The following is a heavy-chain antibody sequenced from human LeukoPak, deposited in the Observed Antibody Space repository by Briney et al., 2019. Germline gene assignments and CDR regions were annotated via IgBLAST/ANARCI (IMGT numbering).Heavy chain of an antibody. Sequence: PSETLSLTCTVSGGSISSGDYYWSWIRQPPGKGLEWIGYIYYSGSTYYNPSLKSRVTISVDTSKNQFSLKLSSVTAADTAVYYCARGRATPQRFFDYWGQGTLVTVSS. CDR1: GGSISSGDYY. J-gene: IGHJ4*02. CDR3: ARGRATPQRFFDY. V-gene: IGHV4-30-4*01. D-gene: IGHD1-26*01. CDR2: IYYSGST.